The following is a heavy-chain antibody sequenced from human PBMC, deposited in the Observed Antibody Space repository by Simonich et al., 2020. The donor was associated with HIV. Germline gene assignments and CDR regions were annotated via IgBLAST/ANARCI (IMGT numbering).Heavy chain of an antibody. CDR2: INHSEYT. CDR3: ARGRKITGTYKWFDP. J-gene: IGHJ5*02. D-gene: IGHD1-7*01. Sequence: QVQLQQWGAGLLKPSETLSLTCADYVRPFTAYYWTWIRQPPGKGLEWIGDINHSEYTNYNPSLKSRLTISIDTSKNQFSLKLTSVTAADTAVYYCARGRKITGTYKWFDPWGQGTLVTVSS. CDR1: VRPFTAYY. V-gene: IGHV4-34*01.